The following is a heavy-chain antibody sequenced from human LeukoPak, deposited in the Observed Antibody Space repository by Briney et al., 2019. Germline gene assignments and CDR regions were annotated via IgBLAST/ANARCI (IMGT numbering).Heavy chain of an antibody. V-gene: IGHV3-48*03. CDR2: ISGSGSTI. D-gene: IGHD3-10*01. CDR1: GFTFSSYE. J-gene: IGHJ4*02. CDR3: TRGSGGPRDY. Sequence: GGSLRLSCAPSGFTFSSYEMNWVRQAPGKGLEWVSYISGSGSTIYYADSVKGRFTISRDNAKNSLYLQMNSLRAEDTGVYYCTRGSGGPRDYWGQGTLVTVSS.